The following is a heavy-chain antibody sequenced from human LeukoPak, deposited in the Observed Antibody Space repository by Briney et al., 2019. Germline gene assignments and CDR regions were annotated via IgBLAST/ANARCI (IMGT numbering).Heavy chain of an antibody. Sequence: PGGSLRLSCTASGFTFGDYGMSWFRQAPGKGLEWVSVIYSGGGTDYADSVKGRFTISRDSSKNTVYLQMNNLRAEDTAIYYCTRETFYWGQGTLVTVSS. CDR3: TRETFY. V-gene: IGHV3-66*01. CDR2: IYSGGGT. J-gene: IGHJ4*02. CDR1: GFTFGDYG.